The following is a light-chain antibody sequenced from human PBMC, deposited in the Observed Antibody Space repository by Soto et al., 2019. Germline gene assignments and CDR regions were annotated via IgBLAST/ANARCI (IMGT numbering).Light chain of an antibody. J-gene: IGKJ5*01. CDR2: VAS. Sequence: EIVLTQSPGTLSLSPGERATLSCRASRSVSSSYLAWYQQKPGLAPRLLIYVASSRATGIPDRFSDSGSGTDFTITISRLEPEDFAVYYCQQYGSSPPITFGQGTRLEIK. CDR1: RSVSSSY. CDR3: QQYGSSPPIT. V-gene: IGKV3-20*01.